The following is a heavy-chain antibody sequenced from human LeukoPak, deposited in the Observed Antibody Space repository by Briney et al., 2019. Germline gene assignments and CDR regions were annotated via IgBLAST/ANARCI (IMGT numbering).Heavy chain of an antibody. Sequence: GASVKVSCKASGYTFTSYYMHWVRQAPGQGLEWMGIINPSGGSTSYAQKFQGRVTITADKSTSTAYMELSSLRSEDTAVYYCASGLFGVVPRDYWGQGTLVTVSS. CDR2: INPSGGST. V-gene: IGHV1-46*01. CDR3: ASGLFGVVPRDY. CDR1: GYTFTSYY. D-gene: IGHD3-3*01. J-gene: IGHJ4*02.